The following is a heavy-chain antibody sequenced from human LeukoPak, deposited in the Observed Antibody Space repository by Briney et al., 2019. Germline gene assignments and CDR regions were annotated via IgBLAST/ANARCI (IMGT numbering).Heavy chain of an antibody. CDR2: ISAYNGKT. D-gene: IGHD3-10*01. CDR3: ARDLVAVTMVRGVIITLSTMAGNAFDI. J-gene: IGHJ3*02. CDR1: GYTFTSYG. Sequence: ASVKVSCSASGYTFTSYGISWVRQAPGQGLEWMGWISAYNGKTNYAQKLQGRVTITTDTSTSTAYMELRRLRSDDTAVYYCARDLVAVTMVRGVIITLSTMAGNAFDIWGQGTMVTVSS. V-gene: IGHV1-18*04.